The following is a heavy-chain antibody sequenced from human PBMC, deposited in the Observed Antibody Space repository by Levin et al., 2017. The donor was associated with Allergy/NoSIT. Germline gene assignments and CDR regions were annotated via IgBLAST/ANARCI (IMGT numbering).Heavy chain of an antibody. CDR1: GYTFTSYD. J-gene: IGHJ4*02. Sequence: GASVKVSCKASGYTFTSYDINWVRQATGQGLEWMGWMNPNSGNTGYAQKFQGRVTMTRNTSISTAYMELSSLRSEDTAVYYCARENYYGSGSYYTGDHWGQGTLVTVSS. V-gene: IGHV1-8*01. D-gene: IGHD3-10*01. CDR3: ARENYYGSGSYYTGDH. CDR2: MNPNSGNT.